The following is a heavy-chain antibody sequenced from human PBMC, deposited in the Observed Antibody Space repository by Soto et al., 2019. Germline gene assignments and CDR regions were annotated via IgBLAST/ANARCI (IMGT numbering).Heavy chain of an antibody. CDR3: TRGPRSTSTGTGAF. Sequence: GGSLRLACAASGFTFSMYWMHWVRQVPGKGPEWVSRINDDGISTNYADSVKGRFTISRDNAKNTLYLQMNALRVEDTAVYYCTRGPRSTSTGTGAFWGQGTLVTVSS. V-gene: IGHV3-74*01. CDR2: INDDGIST. J-gene: IGHJ4*02. D-gene: IGHD1-1*01. CDR1: GFTFSMYW.